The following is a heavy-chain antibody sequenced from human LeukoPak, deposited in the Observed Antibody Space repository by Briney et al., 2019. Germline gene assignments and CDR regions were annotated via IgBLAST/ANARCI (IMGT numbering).Heavy chain of an antibody. Sequence: GGSLRLSCAASGFTFSSYSMNWVRQAPGKGLEWVSYISSSSSTIYYADSVKGRFTISRDNAKNSLYLQMNSLRAEDTAVYYCARILWFGEYSEGDYFDYWGQGTLVTVSS. D-gene: IGHD3-10*01. J-gene: IGHJ4*02. CDR1: GFTFSSYS. CDR3: ARILWFGEYSEGDYFDY. CDR2: ISSSSSTI. V-gene: IGHV3-48*01.